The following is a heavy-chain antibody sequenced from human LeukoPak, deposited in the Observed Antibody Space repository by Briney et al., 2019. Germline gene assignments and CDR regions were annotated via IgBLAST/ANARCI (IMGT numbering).Heavy chain of an antibody. CDR3: AKGHYYDSSGYQIPFFDY. V-gene: IGHV1-2*04. J-gene: IGHJ4*02. CDR1: GYTFTGYY. Sequence: ASVKVSCKASGYTFTGYYMHWARQAPGQGLEWMGWINPNSGGTNYAQKFQGWVTMTRDTSISTAYMELSRLRSDDTAVYYCAKGHYYDSSGYQIPFFDYWGQGTLVTVSS. D-gene: IGHD3-22*01. CDR2: INPNSGGT.